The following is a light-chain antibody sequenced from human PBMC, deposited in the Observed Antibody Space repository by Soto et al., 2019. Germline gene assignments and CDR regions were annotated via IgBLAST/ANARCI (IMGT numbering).Light chain of an antibody. CDR2: AAS. CDR3: QQYGSSIT. CDR1: QGISSY. V-gene: IGKV1-9*01. Sequence: IQLTQSPSSRSASVGDRVTITCRASQGISSYLAWYQQKPGKAPKLLIYAASTLQSGVPSRFSGSGSGTDFTLTISRLEPEDFAVYYCQQYGSSITFGQGTRLEIK. J-gene: IGKJ5*01.